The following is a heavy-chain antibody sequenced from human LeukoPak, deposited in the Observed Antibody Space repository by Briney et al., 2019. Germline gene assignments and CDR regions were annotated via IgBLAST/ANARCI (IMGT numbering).Heavy chain of an antibody. Sequence: GGPLTLPCGASGLIVSINYVSCVPQARGKGVVGVSVFYSGGSTYYADSVKGRFSISRDNSKSTLYLQMNSLRAEYTAVYYSARKGFDILTGYFPDAFDIWGQGARVTVAS. CDR2: FYSGGST. D-gene: IGHD3-9*01. V-gene: IGHV3-66*01. CDR3: ARKGFDILTGYFPDAFDI. J-gene: IGHJ3*02. CDR1: GLIVSINY.